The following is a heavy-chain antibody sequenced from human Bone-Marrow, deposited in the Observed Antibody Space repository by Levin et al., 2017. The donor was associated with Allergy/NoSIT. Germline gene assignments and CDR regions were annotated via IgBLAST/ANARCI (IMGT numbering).Heavy chain of an antibody. J-gene: IGHJ4*02. CDR2: IGTAGDT. CDR3: ARDAGWGYFDY. Sequence: GGSLRLSCAASGFTFSSYDMHWVRQATGKGLEWVSAIGTAGDTYYPGSVKGRFTISRENAKNSLYLQMNSLRAGDTAVYYCARDAGWGYFDYWGQGTLVTVSS. D-gene: IGHD3-16*01. CDR1: GFTFSSYD. V-gene: IGHV3-13*01.